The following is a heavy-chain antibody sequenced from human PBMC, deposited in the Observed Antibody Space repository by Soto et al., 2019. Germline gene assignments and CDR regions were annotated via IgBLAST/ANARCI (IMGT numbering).Heavy chain of an antibody. V-gene: IGHV3-48*03. CDR1: ALTFSSYE. CDR3: ARVRIVVVTTYPGDYYGMDV. J-gene: IGHJ6*02. D-gene: IGHD2-21*02. Sequence: GGSLRLSCAASALTFSSYEMNWVRQAPGKGLEGVSYISSSGSTIYYADSVKGRFTMSRDNAKNSLYLQMNGVRDVDTAVYHCARVRIVVVTTYPGDYYGMDVWGQGTTVTVSS. CDR2: ISSSGSTI.